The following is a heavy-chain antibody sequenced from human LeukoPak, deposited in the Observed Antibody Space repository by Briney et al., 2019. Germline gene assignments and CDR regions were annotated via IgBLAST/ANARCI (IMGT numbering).Heavy chain of an antibody. CDR1: RFTVSSNY. V-gene: IGHV3-53*01. Sequence: GGSLRLSCAASRFTVSSNYMSWVRQAPGKGLEWVSVIYSGGSTYYADSVKGRFTISRDNSKNTLYLQMNSLRAEDTAVYYCARDQGSVYYDSSGYPYYYYYMDVWGKGTTVTVSS. CDR2: IYSGGST. J-gene: IGHJ6*03. D-gene: IGHD3-22*01. CDR3: ARDQGSVYYDSSGYPYYYYYMDV.